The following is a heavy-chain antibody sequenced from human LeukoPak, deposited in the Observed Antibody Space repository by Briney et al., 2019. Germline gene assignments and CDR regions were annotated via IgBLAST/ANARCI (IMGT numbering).Heavy chain of an antibody. CDR1: GFTFSDYW. D-gene: IGHD6-13*01. CDR3: KSGGAAPGSFDN. J-gene: IGHJ4*02. Sequence: GGSLRLSCAASGFTFSDYWMSWMRQAPGKGLEWVANIKYDGDEEHYVDSVKGRFTISRDNAKNSLYLQLNSLRVEDTAVYYCKSGGAAPGSFDNWGQGTLVTVSP. V-gene: IGHV3-7*01. CDR2: IKYDGDEE.